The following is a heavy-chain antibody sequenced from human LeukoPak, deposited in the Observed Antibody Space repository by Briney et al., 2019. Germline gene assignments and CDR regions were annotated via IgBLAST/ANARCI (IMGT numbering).Heavy chain of an antibody. J-gene: IGHJ4*02. CDR3: ASGHQLGY. D-gene: IGHD6-6*01. CDR2: IKQDGSEK. CDR1: GFTFRNYW. V-gene: IGHV3-7*01. Sequence: GGSLRLSRAATGFTFRNYWMSCVPQAPGQGLEGVANIKQDGSEKYYVDSVKGRFTISRDNAKNSLYLQMNSLRAEDTAVYYCASGHQLGYCGQGTLVTVSS.